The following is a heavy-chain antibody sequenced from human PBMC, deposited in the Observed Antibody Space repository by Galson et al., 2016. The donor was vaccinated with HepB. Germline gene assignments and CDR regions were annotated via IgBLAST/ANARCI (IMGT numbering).Heavy chain of an antibody. CDR3: AQTGTSISRFDY. V-gene: IGHV3-23*01. Sequence: SLRLSCAASGFTFYSSAMSWVRQAPGRGLEWVSAISASRGVTYYADSVKGRFTISRDNSKNTLYLQMNSLRAEDTAVYYCAQTGTSISRFDYWGHGTLVTVSA. CDR1: GFTFYSSA. CDR2: ISASRGVT. D-gene: IGHD3-3*01. J-gene: IGHJ4*01.